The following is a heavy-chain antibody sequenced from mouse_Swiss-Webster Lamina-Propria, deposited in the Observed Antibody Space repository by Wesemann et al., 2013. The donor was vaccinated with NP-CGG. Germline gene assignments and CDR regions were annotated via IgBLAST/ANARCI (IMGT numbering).Heavy chain of an antibody. Sequence: EVKLLESGGGLVQPGGSLKLSCAASGFDFSRYWMSWVRQAPGKGLEWIGEINPDSSTINYTPSLKDKFIISRDNAKNTLYLQMSKVRSEDTALYYCARPGRYGLNAMDYWGQGTSVTVSS. CDR3: ARPGRYGLNAMDY. CDR1: GFDFSRYW. J-gene: IGHJ4*01. CDR2: INPDSSTI. D-gene: IGHD2-14*01. V-gene: IGHV4-1*02.